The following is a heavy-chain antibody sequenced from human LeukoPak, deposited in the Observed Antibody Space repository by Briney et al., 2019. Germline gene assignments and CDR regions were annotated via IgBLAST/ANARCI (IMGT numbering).Heavy chain of an antibody. Sequence: SETLSLTCTVSGGSISSSIYYWGWIRQSPGKGLEWIGSIYYSGSTYDNPSLKSRVTISVDTSKNQFSLKLSSVTAADTAVYYCARQTMIRGPMDVWGKGTTVTISS. CDR2: IYYSGST. CDR3: ARQTMIRGPMDV. D-gene: IGHD3-10*01. CDR1: GGSISSSIYY. V-gene: IGHV4-39*01. J-gene: IGHJ6*03.